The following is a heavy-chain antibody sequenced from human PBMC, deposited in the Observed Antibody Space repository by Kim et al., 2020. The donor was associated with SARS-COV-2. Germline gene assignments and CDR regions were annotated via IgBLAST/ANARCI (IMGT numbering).Heavy chain of an antibody. CDR3: SSSVTPYGNYVDY. Sequence: GGSLRLSCAASGFSFGNSWMPWVRQAPGKGLEWVGFIRSKAYGGTKEDAPSVKGSFTISREDTKNIAYLQMNSLKTEDTALYYCSSSVTPYGNYVDYWGQGTQVTVPS. J-gene: IGHJ4*02. CDR1: GFSFGNSW. V-gene: IGHV3-49*04. CDR2: IRSKAYGGTK. D-gene: IGHD4-17*01.